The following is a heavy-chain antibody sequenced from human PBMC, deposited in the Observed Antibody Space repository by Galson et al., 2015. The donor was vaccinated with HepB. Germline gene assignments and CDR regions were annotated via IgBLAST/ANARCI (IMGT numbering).Heavy chain of an antibody. Sequence: SLRLSCAASGFTFSSYSMNCVRQAPGKGLEWVSSISSSSSYIYYADSVKGRFTISRDNAKNSLYLQMNSLRAEDTAVYYCARGLGYCSGGSCSSDYWGQGTLVTVSS. D-gene: IGHD2-15*01. J-gene: IGHJ4*02. CDR1: GFTFSSYS. V-gene: IGHV3-21*01. CDR2: ISSSSSYI. CDR3: ARGLGYCSGGSCSSDY.